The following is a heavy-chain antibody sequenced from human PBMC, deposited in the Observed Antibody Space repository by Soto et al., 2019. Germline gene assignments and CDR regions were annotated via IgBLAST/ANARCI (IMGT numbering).Heavy chain of an antibody. CDR1: GGSISGYY. Sequence: QVQLQESGPGLVKPSETLSLTCNVSGGSISGYYWAWIRQPPGKGLEWIGYIYFTGNANYSPFLKSRVTMSVDMSTSRFSLNLRSVTAADTAVYYCARVSPLDNGGNSGIDYWGQGTVVTVSS. J-gene: IGHJ4*02. V-gene: IGHV4-59*01. D-gene: IGHD2-21*02. CDR3: ARVSPLDNGGNSGIDY. CDR2: IYFTGNA.